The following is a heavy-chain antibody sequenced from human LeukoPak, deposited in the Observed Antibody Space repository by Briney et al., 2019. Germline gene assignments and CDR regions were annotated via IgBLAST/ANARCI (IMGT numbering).Heavy chain of an antibody. V-gene: IGHV4-34*01. CDR2: INHSGST. CDR3: ARGRGGYNLVRFGWFDP. D-gene: IGHD5-24*01. J-gene: IGHJ5*02. CDR1: GGSFSGYY. Sequence: SETLSLTCAVYGGSFSGYYWSWIRQPPGKGLEWIGEINHSGSTNYNPSPKSRVTISVDTSKNQFSLKLSSVTAADTAVYYCARGRGGYNLVRFGWFDPWGQGTLVTVSS.